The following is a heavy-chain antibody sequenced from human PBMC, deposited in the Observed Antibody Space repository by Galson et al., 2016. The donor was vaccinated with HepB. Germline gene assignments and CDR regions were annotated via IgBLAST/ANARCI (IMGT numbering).Heavy chain of an antibody. CDR3: AREQLERTSWFDP. CDR1: GVSVTHFY. V-gene: IGHV4-4*07. Sequence: SETLSLTCTVSGVSVTHFYWSWLRQPAGKGLEWIGRIFSSGGSIYNPSLRSRVTMSVDTSKNQFSLKLKSVTAADTAVYYCAREQLERTSWFDPWGQGTLVIVSS. CDR2: IFSSGGS. D-gene: IGHD1-1*01. J-gene: IGHJ5*02.